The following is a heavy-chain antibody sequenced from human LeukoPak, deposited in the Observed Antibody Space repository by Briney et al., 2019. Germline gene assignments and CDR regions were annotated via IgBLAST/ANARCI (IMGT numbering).Heavy chain of an antibody. CDR2: INEEGSEK. D-gene: IGHD1-1*01. CDR3: AKEPGGTTVDY. Sequence: PGGSLRLSCEVSGFIFSNYWMSWVRQAPGKGLKWVANINEEGSEKHYVDSVKGRFTISRDNAKNSLYLQMNSLRAEDSAMYYCAKEPGGTTVDYWGQGTLVTVSS. J-gene: IGHJ4*02. V-gene: IGHV3-7*01. CDR1: GFIFSNYW.